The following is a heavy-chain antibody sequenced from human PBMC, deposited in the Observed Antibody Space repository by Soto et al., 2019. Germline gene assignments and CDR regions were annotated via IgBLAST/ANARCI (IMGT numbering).Heavy chain of an antibody. V-gene: IGHV3-7*01. CDR2: IKPDGSEK. CDR3: ARDRVTGTLSWFDP. J-gene: IGHJ5*02. Sequence: GGSLRLSCAASGFTFSTYWMTWVRQAPGKGLEWVANIKPDGSEKYYADSVKGRFTISRDNSKNTLYLQMNSLRAEDTAVYYCARDRVTGTLSWFDPWGQGTLVTVSS. D-gene: IGHD1-20*01. CDR1: GFTFSTYW.